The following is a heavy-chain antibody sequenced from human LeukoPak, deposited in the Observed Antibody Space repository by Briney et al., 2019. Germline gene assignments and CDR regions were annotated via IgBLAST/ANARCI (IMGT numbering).Heavy chain of an antibody. J-gene: IGHJ3*02. V-gene: IGHV3-73*01. CDR1: GFTFSGAA. Sequence: GGSLRLSCAASGFTFSGAAMHWVRQAPGKGLEWVGRIRDNANNHATAYAASVKGRFTISRDESNNTADLQMNSLKIEDTAIYYCTLERGDIWGRGTMVIVSS. D-gene: IGHD5-24*01. CDR3: TLERGDI. CDR2: IRDNANNHAT.